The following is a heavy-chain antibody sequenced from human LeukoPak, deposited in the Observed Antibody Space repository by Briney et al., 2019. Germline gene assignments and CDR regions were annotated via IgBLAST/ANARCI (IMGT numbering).Heavy chain of an antibody. CDR3: AREDRSDYGDNYGMDV. D-gene: IGHD4-17*01. V-gene: IGHV3-66*01. CDR1: GFTVSSNY. J-gene: IGHJ6*02. CDR2: IYSGGST. Sequence: GGSLRLSCAASGFTVSSNYMSWVRQAPGKGLEWVSVIYSGGSTYYADSVKGRFTISRDNSKNTLYLQMNSLRAEDTAVYYCAREDRSDYGDNYGMDVWGQGTTVTVSS.